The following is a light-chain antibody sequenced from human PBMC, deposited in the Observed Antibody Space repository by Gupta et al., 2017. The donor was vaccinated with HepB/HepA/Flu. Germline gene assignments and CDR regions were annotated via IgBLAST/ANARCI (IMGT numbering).Light chain of an antibody. CDR1: QSVLNRSNNKNY. Sequence: DIVMTQSPDSLAVSLGERATINCKSNQSVLNRSNNKNYLAWYQQKPGQPPKLLIYWASTRESGVPDRFSGSGSGTDFTLTSSRRQAADVAVYYWQQDYNTSTFGQGTKVEIK. CDR2: WAS. J-gene: IGKJ1*01. CDR3: QQDYNTST. V-gene: IGKV4-1*01.